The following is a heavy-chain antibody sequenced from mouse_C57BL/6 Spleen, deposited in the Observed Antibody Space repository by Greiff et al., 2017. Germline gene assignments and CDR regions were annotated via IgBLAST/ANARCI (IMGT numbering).Heavy chain of an antibody. J-gene: IGHJ2*01. V-gene: IGHV14-3*01. CDR1: GFNIKNTY. CDR3: ARTYYCGSSSYYFDY. D-gene: IGHD1-1*01. CDR2: IDPANGNT. Sequence: VQLQQSVAELVRPGASVKLSCTASGFNIKNTYMHWVKQRPEQGLEWIGRIDPANGNTKYAPKFQGKATITADTSSNTAYLQLSSLTSEDTAIYYCARTYYCGSSSYYFDYWGQGTTLTVSS.